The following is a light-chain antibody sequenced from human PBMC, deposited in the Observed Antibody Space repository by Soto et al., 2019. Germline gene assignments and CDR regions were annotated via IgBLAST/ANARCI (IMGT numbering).Light chain of an antibody. CDR3: QQYYHWTRT. J-gene: IGKJ1*01. CDR2: AAS. Sequence: EMAVTQSPATLSVSPGERATLSCRASQSVASNLAWYQKKPGQNPRILIYAASTRATGIPARFSGSGSGTDFNLTITRLQSEDFAVYYCQQYYHWTRTFGQGTKVDIK. V-gene: IGKV3-15*01. CDR1: QSVASN.